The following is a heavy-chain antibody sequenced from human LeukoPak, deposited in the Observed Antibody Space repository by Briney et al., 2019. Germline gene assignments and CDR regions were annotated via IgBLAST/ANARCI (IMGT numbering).Heavy chain of an antibody. Sequence: PSETLSLTCTVSGGSFSSGSYYWIWHRPPAGPGLEWIGRIYTSGSTNYNPSLKSRVTISVDTSKNQFSLKLSSVTAADTAVYYCARFGRYCSSTSCLYAFDIWGQGTMVTVSS. D-gene: IGHD2-2*01. V-gene: IGHV4-61*02. CDR2: IYTSGST. CDR1: GGSFSSGSYY. J-gene: IGHJ3*02. CDR3: ARFGRYCSSTSCLYAFDI.